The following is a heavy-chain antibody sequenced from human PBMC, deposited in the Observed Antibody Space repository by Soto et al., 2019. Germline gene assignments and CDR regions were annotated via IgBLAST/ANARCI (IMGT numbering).Heavy chain of an antibody. V-gene: IGHV3-23*01. Sequence: PAGSLRLSCTASGFTFSNYAMSWVRQAPGKGLEWVSTFSSGCGGTYYADSVKGRFTISRDNSKNTLSLQMNSLRAEDTAVYYCTKANRYCSGANCFTFDYWGLGTLVTVSS. J-gene: IGHJ4*02. D-gene: IGHD2-15*01. CDR1: GFTFSNYA. CDR2: FSSGCGGT. CDR3: TKANRYCSGANCFTFDY.